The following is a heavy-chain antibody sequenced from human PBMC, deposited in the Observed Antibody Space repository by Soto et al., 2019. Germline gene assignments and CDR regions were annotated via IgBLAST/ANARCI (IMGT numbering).Heavy chain of an antibody. Sequence: EVQLVESGGGLVQPGRSLRLSCAASGFTFDDYAMHWVRQAPGKGLEWVSGISWNSGSIGYADSVKGRFTISRDNSKNSLYLLMNRRRAEETALYYWEKGGQLLTEGGGYWGQGTLVTVSS. V-gene: IGHV3-9*01. CDR3: EKGGQLLTEGGGY. CDR1: GFTFDDYA. J-gene: IGHJ4*02. CDR2: ISWNSGSI. D-gene: IGHD1-26*01.